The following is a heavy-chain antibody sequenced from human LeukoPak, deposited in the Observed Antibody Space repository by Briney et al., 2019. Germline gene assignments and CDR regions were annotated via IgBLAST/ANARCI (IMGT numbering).Heavy chain of an antibody. CDR2: IYYSGST. Sequence: SETLSLTCTVSGGSISSYYWSWIRQPPGKGLEWIGYIYYSGSTNYNPSLKSRVTISVDTSKNQFSLKLSSVTAADTAVYYCARGSMIVVVTDWYFDLWGRGTLVTV. CDR3: ARGSMIVVVTDWYFDL. D-gene: IGHD3-22*01. J-gene: IGHJ2*01. V-gene: IGHV4-59*01. CDR1: GGSISSYY.